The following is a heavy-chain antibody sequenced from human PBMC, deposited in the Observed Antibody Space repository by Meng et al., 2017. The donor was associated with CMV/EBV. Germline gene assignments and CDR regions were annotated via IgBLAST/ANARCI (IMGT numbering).Heavy chain of an antibody. CDR3: ARFKYCSSTSCYLRNWFDP. CDR2: IYYSGST. V-gene: IGHV4-39*07. J-gene: IGHJ5*02. D-gene: IGHD2-2*01. CDR1: GGSISSSSYY. Sequence: SETLSLTCTVSGGSISSSSYYRGWIRQPPGKGLEWIGSIYYSGSTYYNPSLKSRVTISVDTSKNQFSLKLSSVTAADTAVYYCARFKYCSSTSCYLRNWFDPWGQGTLVTVSS.